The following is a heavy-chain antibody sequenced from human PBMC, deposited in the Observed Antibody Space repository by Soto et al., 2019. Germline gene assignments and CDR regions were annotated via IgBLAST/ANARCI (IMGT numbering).Heavy chain of an antibody. Sequence: SETLSLSCAFNCLSFTGYYWRWILQPTGKGLVWIGEINHSGSTNYNPSLKSRVTISVDTSKNQFSLKLSSVTAADTAVYYCARSQRAAVAGPFLIRYGMDVWGQGTTVT. D-gene: IGHD6-19*01. CDR1: CLSFTGYY. V-gene: IGHV4-34*01. J-gene: IGHJ6*02. CDR2: INHSGST. CDR3: ARSQRAAVAGPFLIRYGMDV.